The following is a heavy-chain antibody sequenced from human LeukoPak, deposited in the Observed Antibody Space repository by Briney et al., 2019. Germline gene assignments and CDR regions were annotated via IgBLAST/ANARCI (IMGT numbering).Heavy chain of an antibody. CDR3: ARGREGIAVAVSFDP. D-gene: IGHD6-19*01. J-gene: IGHJ5*02. Sequence: ASVKVSCKASGYTFTGYYMHWVRQAPGQGLEWMGWINPNSGGTNYAQKFQGRVTISVDTSKNQFSLKLSSVTAADTAVYYCARGREGIAVAVSFDPWGQGTLVTVSS. CDR2: INPNSGGT. CDR1: GYTFTGYY. V-gene: IGHV1-2*02.